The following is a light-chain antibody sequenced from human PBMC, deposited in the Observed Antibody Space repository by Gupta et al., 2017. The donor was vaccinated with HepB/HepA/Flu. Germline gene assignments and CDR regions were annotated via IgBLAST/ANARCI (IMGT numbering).Light chain of an antibody. V-gene: IGLV2-14*01. CDR1: SSDVGGYNY. CDR2: DVS. Sequence: SALTQPASVSGSPGQSITISCTGTSSDVGGYNYVSWYQQHPGKAPNLMIYDVSNRPSGGANRFSGSKSGNTAAITISGLQAEDEADYYCSSYTSSSTIHVVFGGGTKLTVL. J-gene: IGLJ2*01. CDR3: SSYTSSSTIHVV.